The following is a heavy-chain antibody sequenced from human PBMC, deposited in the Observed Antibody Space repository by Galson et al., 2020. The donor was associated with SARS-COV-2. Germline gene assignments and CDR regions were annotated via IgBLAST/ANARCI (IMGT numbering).Heavy chain of an antibody. CDR3: ARGAGMMSSGKYFDL. V-gene: IGHV4-59*08. D-gene: IGHD1-26*01. CDR1: TDSISNFL. CDR2: IHYSGRS. Sequence: SETLSLTCTVSTDSISNFLWTWIRQPPGKGLEWIGDIHYSGRSNYNPSLKNRVTMSLDTSMKHFSLKLRSVTVADTAVFYCARGAGMMSSGKYFDLWGRGTLVTVSS. J-gene: IGHJ2*01.